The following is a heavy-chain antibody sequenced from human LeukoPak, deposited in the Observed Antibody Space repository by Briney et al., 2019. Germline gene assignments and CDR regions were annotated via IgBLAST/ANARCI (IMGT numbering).Heavy chain of an antibody. D-gene: IGHD3-16*02. Sequence: SETLSLTCTVSGGSISSYYWSWIRQPPGKGLEWIGYIYYSGSTNYNPSLKCRVTISVDTSKNQFSLKLSSVTAADTAVYYCARHPIYYDYVWGSYRPWYFDYWGQGTLVTVSS. CDR2: IYYSGST. CDR3: ARHPIYYDYVWGSYRPWYFDY. V-gene: IGHV4-59*08. J-gene: IGHJ4*02. CDR1: GGSISSYY.